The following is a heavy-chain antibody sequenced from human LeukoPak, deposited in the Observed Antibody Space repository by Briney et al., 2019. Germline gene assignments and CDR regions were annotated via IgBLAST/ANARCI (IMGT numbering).Heavy chain of an antibody. CDR3: ARVEYYDSSGYSNV. J-gene: IGHJ4*02. D-gene: IGHD3-22*01. CDR2: ISSSSSTI. CDR1: GFTFSSYS. Sequence: GGSLRLSCAASGFTFSSYSMNWVRQAPGKGLEWVSCISSSSSTIYYADSVKGRFTISRDNAKNSLYLQMNSLRAEDTAVYYCARVEYYDSSGYSNVGGQGTLVTVSS. V-gene: IGHV3-48*01.